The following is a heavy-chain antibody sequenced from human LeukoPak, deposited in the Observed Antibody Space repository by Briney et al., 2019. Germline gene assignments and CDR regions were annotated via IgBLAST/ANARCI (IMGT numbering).Heavy chain of an antibody. CDR2: ISSNGGST. V-gene: IGHV3-64*01. Sequence: PGGSLRLSCAASGFTFSSYAMHWVRQAPGKGLEYVSAISSNGGSTYYANSVKGRFTISRDNSKNTLYLQMGSLRAEDMAVYYCARGPSSRYQNAHYYMDVWGKGTTVTVSS. J-gene: IGHJ6*03. CDR1: GFTFSSYA. D-gene: IGHD2-2*01. CDR3: ARGPSSRYQNAHYYMDV.